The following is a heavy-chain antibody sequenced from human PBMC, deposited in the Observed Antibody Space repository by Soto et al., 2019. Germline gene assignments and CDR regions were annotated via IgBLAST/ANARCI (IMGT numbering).Heavy chain of an antibody. J-gene: IGHJ4*02. Sequence: GGSLRLSCAASGFTFSSYAMSWVRQAPGKGLEWVSAISGSGGSTYYADSVKGRFTISRDNSKNTLYLQMNSLRAEDTAVYYCAKVGPHDYGDYVGSPFRMGGYFDYWGQGTLVTVSS. CDR3: AKVGPHDYGDYVGSPFRMGGYFDY. CDR2: ISGSGGST. D-gene: IGHD4-17*01. V-gene: IGHV3-23*01. CDR1: GFTFSSYA.